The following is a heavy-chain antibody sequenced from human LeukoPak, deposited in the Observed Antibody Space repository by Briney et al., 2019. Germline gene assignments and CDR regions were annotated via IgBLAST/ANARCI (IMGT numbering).Heavy chain of an antibody. J-gene: IGHJ6*02. CDR2: ISAYNGDT. CDR1: GYTFTSYG. D-gene: IGHD2-2*01. Sequence: ASVKVSCKASGYTFTSYGISWVRQAPGQGLEWMGWISAYNGDTNYAQKVQGRVTMTTDTSTSTAYMELRSLRSDDAAVYYCARGQNIVVVPAALGGMDVWGQGTTVTVSS. V-gene: IGHV1-18*01. CDR3: ARGQNIVVVPAALGGMDV.